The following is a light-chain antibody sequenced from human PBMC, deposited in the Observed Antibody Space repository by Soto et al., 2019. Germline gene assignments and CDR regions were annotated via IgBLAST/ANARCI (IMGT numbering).Light chain of an antibody. CDR1: QSLLHSDGIAY. Sequence: DVVMTQSPLSLPVTLGQPASISCRSNQSLLHSDGIAYFSWFQQRPGQSPRRLIYKVSNRDSGVPDRFSGSGSGTDFTLKISRVEAEDVAVYYCMQGTHWPWTFGQGTKVAIK. CDR2: KVS. V-gene: IGKV2-30*02. CDR3: MQGTHWPWT. J-gene: IGKJ1*01.